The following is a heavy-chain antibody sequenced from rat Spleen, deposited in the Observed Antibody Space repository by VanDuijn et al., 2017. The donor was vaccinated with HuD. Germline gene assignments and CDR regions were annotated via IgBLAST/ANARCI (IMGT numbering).Heavy chain of an antibody. CDR1: GFTFSDYY. Sequence: EVQLVESDGGLVQPGRSLKLSCAASGFTFSDYYMAWVRQAPTKGLEWVATISYDGSSTYYRDAVKGRFTISRDNAKSTLYLQMDSLRSEDTATYYCARLRVAASFDYWGQGVMVTVSS. V-gene: IGHV5-29*01. CDR3: ARLRVAASFDY. D-gene: IGHD1-11*01. CDR2: ISYDGSST. J-gene: IGHJ2*01.